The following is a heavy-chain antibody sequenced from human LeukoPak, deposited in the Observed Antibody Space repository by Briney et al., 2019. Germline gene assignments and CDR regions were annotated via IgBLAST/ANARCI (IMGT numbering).Heavy chain of an antibody. Sequence: SETLSLTCAVSGYSISSGYYWGWIRQSPGKGLERIGSIYHGGSTYYNSSLKSRVTISVDTSKNQVSLKLSSVTAADTAVYYCVRHGIQCRSSDCYWATVRYWGQGTLVTVSS. D-gene: IGHD2-21*02. CDR3: VRHGIQCRSSDCYWATVRY. CDR2: IYHGGST. J-gene: IGHJ4*02. V-gene: IGHV4-38-2*01. CDR1: GYSISSGYY.